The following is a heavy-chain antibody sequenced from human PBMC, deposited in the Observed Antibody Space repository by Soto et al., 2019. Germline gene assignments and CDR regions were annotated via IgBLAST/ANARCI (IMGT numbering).Heavy chain of an antibody. V-gene: IGHV3-66*01. CDR2: IYSGGST. CDR1: GFTVSSNY. J-gene: IGHJ5*02. Sequence: GGSLRLSCAASGFTVSSNYMSWVRQAPGKGPEWVSVIYSGGSTYYADSVKGRFTISRDNSKNTLYLQMNSLRAEDTAVYYCARTTTGWFDPWGQGTLVTVSS. CDR3: ARTTTGWFDP. D-gene: IGHD4-4*01.